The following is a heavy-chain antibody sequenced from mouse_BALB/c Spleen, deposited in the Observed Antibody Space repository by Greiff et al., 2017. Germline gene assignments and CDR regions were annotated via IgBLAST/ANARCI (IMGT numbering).Heavy chain of an antibody. J-gene: IGHJ3*01. CDR2: INPDSSTI. CDR1: GFDFSRYW. D-gene: IGHD2-9*01. CDR3: ARSSYGYDAAWFAY. V-gene: IGHV4-1*02. Sequence: EVQLVESGGGLVQPGGSLKLSCAASGFDFSRYWMSWVRQAPGKGLEWIGEINPDSSTINYTPSLKDKFIISRDNAKNTLYLQMSKVRSEDTALYYCARSSYGYDAAWFAYWGQGTLVTVSA.